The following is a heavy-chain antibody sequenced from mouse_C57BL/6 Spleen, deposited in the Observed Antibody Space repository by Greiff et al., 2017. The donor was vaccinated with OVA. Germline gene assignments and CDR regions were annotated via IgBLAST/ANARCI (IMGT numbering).Heavy chain of an antibody. CDR1: GYTFTSYW. J-gene: IGHJ2*01. CDR3: AREGLLRYYFDY. CDR2: IDPSDSYT. Sequence: QVQLQQPGAELVKPGASVKLSCKASGYTFTSYWMQWVKQRPGQGLEWIGEIDPSDSYTNYNQKFKGKATLTVDTSSSTAYMQLSSLTSEDSAVYYCAREGLLRYYFDYWGQGTTLTVSS. D-gene: IGHD1-1*01. V-gene: IGHV1-50*01.